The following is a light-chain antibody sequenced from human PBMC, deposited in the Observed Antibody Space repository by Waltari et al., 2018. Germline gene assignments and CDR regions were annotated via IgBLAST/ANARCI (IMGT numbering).Light chain of an antibody. Sequence: QSALTQPASVSGSPGQSIPIPCTGTSSECGGYNYFLWYHHHPAKSPKVMIYDVSKRPSGVSNRFFGSKSGNTASLTISGLQAEDEADYYCTSYTTSSTVVFGGGTKVTVL. CDR2: DVS. V-gene: IGLV2-14*03. J-gene: IGLJ2*01. CDR3: TSYTTSSTVV. CDR1: SSECGGYNY.